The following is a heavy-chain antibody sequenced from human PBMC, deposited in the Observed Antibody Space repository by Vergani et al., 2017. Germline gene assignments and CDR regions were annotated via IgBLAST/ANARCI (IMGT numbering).Heavy chain of an antibody. CDR1: GYSITKYW. J-gene: IGHJ5*02. CDR3: AKTHDFSSLYSSYNWFDP. D-gene: IGHD3-3*01. CDR2: IYAGDSDV. V-gene: IGHV5-51*03. Sequence: EVQLVQSGAEVKKPGESLKISCQCSGYSITKYWIAWVRQRPGKGLEWMGIIYAGDSDVRYSPSFQGQVTMSVDKSLSTAYLQWSSLKASDTATYYCAKTHDFSSLYSSYNWFDPWGQGTQVTVSS.